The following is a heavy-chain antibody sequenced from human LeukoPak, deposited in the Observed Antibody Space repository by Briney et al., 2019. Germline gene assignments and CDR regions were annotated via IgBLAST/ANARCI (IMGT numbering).Heavy chain of an antibody. J-gene: IGHJ6*03. Sequence: PGGSLRLSCAASGFTFSSYGMHWVRQAPGKGLEWVAFIRYDGSNKYYADSVKGRFTISRDNSKNTLYLQMNSLRAEDTAVYYCAIPEVGVPYYYYYYMDVWGKGTTVTVSS. D-gene: IGHD1-26*01. CDR1: GFTFSSYG. CDR3: AIPEVGVPYYYYYYMDV. CDR2: IRYDGSNK. V-gene: IGHV3-30*02.